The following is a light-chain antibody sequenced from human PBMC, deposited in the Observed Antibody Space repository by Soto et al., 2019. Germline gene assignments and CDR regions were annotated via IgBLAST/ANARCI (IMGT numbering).Light chain of an antibody. J-gene: IGKJ1*01. CDR3: QQYINWPRT. Sequence: EIVMTQSPATLSVSPGESATLSCRASQSVTTNFAWYQQKPGRAPRLLIYGISTRATGVPDRFSGSGSGTEFTLTISSLQSEDFAVYYCQQYINWPRTFGQGTKVDIK. CDR1: QSVTTN. V-gene: IGKV3-15*01. CDR2: GIS.